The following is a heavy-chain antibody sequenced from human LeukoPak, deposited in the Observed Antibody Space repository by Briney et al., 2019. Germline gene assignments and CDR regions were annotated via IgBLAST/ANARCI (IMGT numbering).Heavy chain of an antibody. CDR2: ISGSGGST. D-gene: IGHD3-22*01. CDR1: GFTFSSYA. CDR3: ARRAGDYSRPYDY. Sequence: GGSLRLSCAASGFTFSSYAMSWVRQAPGKGLEWVSAISGSGGSTYYADSVKGRFTISRDNSKNTVHLQMNSLRAEDTAMYYCARRAGDYSRPYDYWGQGTLVTVSS. J-gene: IGHJ4*02. V-gene: IGHV3-23*01.